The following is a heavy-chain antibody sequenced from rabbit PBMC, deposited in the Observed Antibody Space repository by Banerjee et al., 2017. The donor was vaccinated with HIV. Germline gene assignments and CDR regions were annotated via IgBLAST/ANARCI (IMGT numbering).Heavy chain of an antibody. V-gene: IGHV1S40*01. CDR1: GFSFSSYYY. J-gene: IGHJ4*01. CDR2: THTSSGST. CDR3: ARSAGGSGFYAFDL. D-gene: IGHD1-1*01. Sequence: QSLEESGGDLVQPEGSLTLTCTASGFSFSSYYYMCWVRQAPGKGLEWIGCTHTSSGSTYYASWAKGRFTISKTSSTTVTLQMTSLTVADTATYFCARSAGGSGFYAFDLWGQGTLVTVS.